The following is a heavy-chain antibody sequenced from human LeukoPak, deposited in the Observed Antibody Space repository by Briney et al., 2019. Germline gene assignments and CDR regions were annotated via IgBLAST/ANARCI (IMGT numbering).Heavy chain of an antibody. CDR3: AKWAVLLWFGESSSGYYFDY. CDR1: GFTFSSYG. V-gene: IGHV3-30*18. Sequence: GRSLRLSCAASGFTFSSYGMHWVRQAPGKGLEWVAVISYDGSNKYYADSVKGRFTISRDNSKNTLYLQMNSLRPEDTAVYYCAKWAVLLWFGESSSGYYFDYWGQGALVTVSS. CDR2: ISYDGSNK. D-gene: IGHD3-10*01. J-gene: IGHJ4*02.